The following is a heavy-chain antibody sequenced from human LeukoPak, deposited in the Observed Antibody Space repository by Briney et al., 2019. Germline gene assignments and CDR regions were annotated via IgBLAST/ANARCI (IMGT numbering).Heavy chain of an antibody. CDR1: GGSISSSNYY. V-gene: IGHV4-39*01. Sequence: SETLSLTCIVSGGSISSSNYYWGWIRQPPGKGLEWIGSIFYSGSTYYNPSLKSRVTIFVDTSKNQFSLKLTSATAADTSVYYCARHSGLRSPFDPWGQGTLVTVSS. D-gene: IGHD3-3*01. J-gene: IGHJ5*02. CDR2: IFYSGST. CDR3: ARHSGLRSPFDP.